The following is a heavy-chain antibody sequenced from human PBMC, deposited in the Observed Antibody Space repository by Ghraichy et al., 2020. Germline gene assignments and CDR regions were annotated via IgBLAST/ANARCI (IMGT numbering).Heavy chain of an antibody. CDR2: INHSGST. J-gene: IGHJ6*02. D-gene: IGHD3-3*01. V-gene: IGHV4-34*01. Sequence: SETLSLTCAVYGGSFSGYYWSWIRQPPGKGLEWIGEINHSGSTNYNPSLKSRVTISVDTSKNQFSLKLSSVTAADTAVYYCAITGGGITIFGVVSSYYGMDVWGQGTTVTVSS. CDR3: AITGGGITIFGVVSSYYGMDV. CDR1: GGSFSGYY.